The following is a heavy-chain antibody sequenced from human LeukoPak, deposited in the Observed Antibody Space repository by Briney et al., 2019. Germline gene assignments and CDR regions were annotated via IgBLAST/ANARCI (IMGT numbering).Heavy chain of an antibody. CDR3: ARGGFCSGGSCYPRNWFDP. CDR2: ISSSSSYI. CDR1: GFTFSSYS. D-gene: IGHD2-15*01. V-gene: IGHV3-21*01. J-gene: IGHJ5*02. Sequence: PGGSLRLSCAASGFTFSSYSMNWVRQAPEKGLEWVSSISSSSSYIYYADSVKGRFTISRDNAKNSLYLQMNSLRAEDTAVYYCARGGFCSGGSCYPRNWFDPWGQGTLVTVSS.